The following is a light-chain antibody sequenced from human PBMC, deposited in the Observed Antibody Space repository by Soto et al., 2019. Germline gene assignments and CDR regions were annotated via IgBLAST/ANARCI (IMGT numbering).Light chain of an antibody. CDR3: AAWDDSLNGLV. CDR2: SDN. J-gene: IGLJ2*01. V-gene: IGLV1-44*01. CDR1: SSNIGSNT. Sequence: QSVLTQPRSASGTPGQRVTISCSGSSSNIGSNTVNWYQQLPGTAPKLLIYSDNQRPSGVPDRFSVSKSGTSVSLAISGLQSDDEADYYCAAWDDSLNGLVFGGGTKLTVL.